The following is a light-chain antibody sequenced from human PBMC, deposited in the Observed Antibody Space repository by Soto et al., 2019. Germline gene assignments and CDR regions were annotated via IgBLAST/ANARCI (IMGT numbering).Light chain of an antibody. CDR1: GTDVGTYNF. J-gene: IGLJ3*02. Sequence: QSALTQPASVSGSPGQSITISCTGSGTDVGTYNFVSWFQRHPGKAPQLIIYEVTERPSGVSPRFSGSKSGNTASLTISGLQAEDEADYYCSSYTDSSGRVFGGGTKVTVL. CDR3: SSYTDSSGRV. CDR2: EVT. V-gene: IGLV2-14*01.